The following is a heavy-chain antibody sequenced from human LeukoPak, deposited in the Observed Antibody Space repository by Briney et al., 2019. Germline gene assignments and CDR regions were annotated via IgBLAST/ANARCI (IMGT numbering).Heavy chain of an antibody. CDR2: IIPIFGTA. D-gene: IGHD5-24*01. J-gene: IGHJ2*01. CDR1: GGTFSSYG. Sequence: GASVKVPCKASGGTFSSYGISWVRQAPGQGLEWMGGIIPIFGTANYAQKFQGRVTITADKSTSTAYMELSSLRSEGTAVYYCARSLPRDTISSWYFDLWGRGTLVTVSS. CDR3: ARSLPRDTISSWYFDL. V-gene: IGHV1-69*06.